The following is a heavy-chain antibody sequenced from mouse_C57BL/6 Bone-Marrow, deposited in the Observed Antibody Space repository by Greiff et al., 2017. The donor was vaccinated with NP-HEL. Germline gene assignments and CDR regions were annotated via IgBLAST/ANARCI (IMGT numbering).Heavy chain of an antibody. D-gene: IGHD1-1*01. Sequence: EVKLEESGGGLVQPGGSMKLSCVASGFTFSNYWMNWVRQSPEKGLEWVAQIRLKSDNYATHYAESVKGRFTISRDDSKSSVYLQMNNLRAEDTGIYYCTPSDYYGSSYWYFDVWGTGTTVTVSS. J-gene: IGHJ1*03. CDR1: GFTFSNYW. CDR2: IRLKSDNYAT. CDR3: TPSDYYGSSYWYFDV. V-gene: IGHV6-3*01.